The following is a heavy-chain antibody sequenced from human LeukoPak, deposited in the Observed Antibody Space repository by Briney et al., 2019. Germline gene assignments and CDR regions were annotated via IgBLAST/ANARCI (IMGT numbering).Heavy chain of an antibody. J-gene: IGHJ5*02. CDR3: ARFDNCYPWSSTSCYDWFDP. D-gene: IGHD2-2*01. CDR2: INPNSGGT. V-gene: IGHV1-2*02. Sequence: ASVKVSCKASGYTFTGYYMHWVRQAPGQGLEWMGWINPNSGGTNYAQKFQGRVTMTRDTSISTAYMELSRLRSDDTAVYYCARFDNCYPWSSTSCYDWFDPWGQGTLVTVSS. CDR1: GYTFTGYY.